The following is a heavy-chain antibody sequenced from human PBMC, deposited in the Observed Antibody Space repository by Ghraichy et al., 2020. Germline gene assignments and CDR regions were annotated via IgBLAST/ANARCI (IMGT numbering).Heavy chain of an antibody. J-gene: IGHJ1*01. Sequence: GGSLRLSCAASGFPFDDFAMHWVRQALGKGLEWVSLISGDGGTTYYADSVKGRFTISRDNSKNSLYLQMNSLRTEDTALYYCAKDFDSSGYLDYFQHWGQGTLVTVAS. CDR2: ISGDGGTT. CDR1: GFPFDDFA. V-gene: IGHV3-43*02. CDR3: AKDFDSSGYLDYFQH. D-gene: IGHD3-22*01.